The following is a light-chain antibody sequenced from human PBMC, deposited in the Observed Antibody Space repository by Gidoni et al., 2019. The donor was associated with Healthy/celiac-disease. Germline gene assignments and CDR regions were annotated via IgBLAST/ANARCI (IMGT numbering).Light chain of an antibody. CDR3: QQSYSTLTWT. CDR2: AAA. V-gene: IGKV1-39*01. Sequence: DIQMTQSPSSLSASVGDRVTITCRASQSISSYLNCYQQKPGKAAKLLIYAAASLQSGVPSRLSGSGSWTDFTITISSLQPEDVATYYCQQSYSTLTWTFGQGTKVEIK. J-gene: IGKJ1*01. CDR1: QSISSY.